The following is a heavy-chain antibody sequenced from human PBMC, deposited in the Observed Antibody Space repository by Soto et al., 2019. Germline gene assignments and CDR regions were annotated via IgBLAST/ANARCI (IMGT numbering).Heavy chain of an antibody. CDR2: IYYSGST. Sequence: PSETLSLTCTVSGGSISSGGYYWSWIRQHPGKGLEWIGYIYYSGSTYYNPSLKSRVTISVDTSKNQFSLKLSSVTAADTAVYYCARDSYCSGGSCYSGFDYWGQGTLVTVPQ. J-gene: IGHJ4*02. D-gene: IGHD2-15*01. CDR1: GGSISSGGYY. V-gene: IGHV4-31*03. CDR3: ARDSYCSGGSCYSGFDY.